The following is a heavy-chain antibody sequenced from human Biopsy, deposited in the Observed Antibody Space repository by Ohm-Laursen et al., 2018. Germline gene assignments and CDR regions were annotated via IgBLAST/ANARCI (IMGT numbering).Heavy chain of an antibody. CDR2: VLSYFQRP. J-gene: IGHJ3*01. D-gene: IGHD3-16*01. V-gene: IGHV1-69*05. CDR3: ARELRAAVEGVVLKQWGHLDL. Sequence: ASVKVSCKASEDTFKRYAITWVRLVPGQGLEWMGGVLSYFQRPTYAPKFQDRVTLTTDRSTSTIYMELSGLRVDDTAVYFCARELRAAVEGVVLKQWGHLDLWGQGT. CDR1: EDTFKRYA.